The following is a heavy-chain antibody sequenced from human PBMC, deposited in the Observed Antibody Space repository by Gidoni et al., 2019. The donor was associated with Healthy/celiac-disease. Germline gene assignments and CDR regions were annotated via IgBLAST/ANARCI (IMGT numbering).Heavy chain of an antibody. D-gene: IGHD3-16*02. CDR2: IYYSGST. CDR1: GGSISSGDYY. Sequence: QVQLQESGPGLVKPSQTLSLTCPVSGGSISSGDYYWSWIRQPPGKGLEWIGYIYYSGSTYYNPSLKSRVTISVDTSKNQFSLKLSSVTAADTAVYYCARERLHLGELSLFDYWGQGTLVTVSS. V-gene: IGHV4-30-4*01. J-gene: IGHJ4*02. CDR3: ARERLHLGELSLFDY.